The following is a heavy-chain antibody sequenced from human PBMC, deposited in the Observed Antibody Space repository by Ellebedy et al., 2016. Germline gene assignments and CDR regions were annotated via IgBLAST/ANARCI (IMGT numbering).Heavy chain of an antibody. D-gene: IGHD3-3*02. J-gene: IGHJ4*02. CDR3: AREAFGRGQWYLDY. CDR1: GFTFSNYW. Sequence: GGSLRLSCAASGFTFSNYWMHWVRQAPGEGLVWVSRMSDDGSTPTYADSVKGRFTISRDNANNTLSLQMTSLGAEDTAVYYCAREAFGRGQWYLDYWGRGTLVTVSS. CDR2: MSDDGSTP. V-gene: IGHV3-74*01.